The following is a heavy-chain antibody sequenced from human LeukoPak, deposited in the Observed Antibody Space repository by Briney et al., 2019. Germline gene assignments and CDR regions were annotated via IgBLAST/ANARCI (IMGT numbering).Heavy chain of an antibody. V-gene: IGHV3-64*01. D-gene: IGHD4-23*01. J-gene: IGHJ4*02. CDR1: GFTFSSYA. CDR3: ASSYGSNKNPFEY. CDR2: ISSSGDST. Sequence: SGGSLRLSCAASGFTFSSYAMRWVRQAPGKGLEYVSAISSSGDSTYYANSVRGRFTISRDNSKNTLYLQMGSLRAEDTAVYYCASSYGSNKNPFEYWGQGTLVTVSS.